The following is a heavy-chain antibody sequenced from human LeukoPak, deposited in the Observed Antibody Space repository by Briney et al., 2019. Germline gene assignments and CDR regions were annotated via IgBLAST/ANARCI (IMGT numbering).Heavy chain of an antibody. D-gene: IGHD6-13*01. V-gene: IGHV4-59*01. CDR2: IYYSGST. CDR3: AGKAAAGKDY. CDR1: GGSISSYY. J-gene: IGHJ4*02. Sequence: SETLSLTCTVSGGSISSYYWSWIRQPPGKGLEWIGYIYYSGSTNYNPSLKSRVTISVDTSKNQFSLKLSSVTAADTAVYYCAGKAAAGKDYWGQGTLVTVSS.